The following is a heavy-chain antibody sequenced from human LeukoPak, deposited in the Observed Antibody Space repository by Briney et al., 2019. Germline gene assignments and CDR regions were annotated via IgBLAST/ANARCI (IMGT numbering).Heavy chain of an antibody. CDR2: INHSGST. V-gene: IGHV4-34*01. J-gene: IGHJ5*02. CDR1: GGSISGYY. Sequence: SETLSLTCTVSGGSISGYYWDWIRQPPGKGLEWIGEINHSGSTNYNPSLKSRVTISVDTSKNQFSLKLSSVTAADTAVYYCARGAHSSSWYLYNWFDPWGQGTLVTVSS. D-gene: IGHD6-13*01. CDR3: ARGAHSSSWYLYNWFDP.